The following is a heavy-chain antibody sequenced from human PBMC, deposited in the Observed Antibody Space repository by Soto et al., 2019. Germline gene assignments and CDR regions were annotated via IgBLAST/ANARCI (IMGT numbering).Heavy chain of an antibody. V-gene: IGHV1-69*01. CDR2: IIPIFGTA. CDR3: ARDGDPYSSSWYGNWFDP. CDR1: GGTFSSYA. D-gene: IGHD6-13*01. Sequence: QVQLVQSGAEVKKPGSSVKVSCKASGGTFSSYAISWVRQAPGQGLEWMGGIIPIFGTANYAQKFQGRVTITADESTSTADMELSSLRSEDTAVYYCARDGDPYSSSWYGNWFDPWGQGTLVTVSS. J-gene: IGHJ5*02.